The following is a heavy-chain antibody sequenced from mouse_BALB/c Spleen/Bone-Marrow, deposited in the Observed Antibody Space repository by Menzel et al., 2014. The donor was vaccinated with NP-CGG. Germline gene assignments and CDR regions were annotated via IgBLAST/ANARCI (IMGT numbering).Heavy chain of an antibody. J-gene: IGHJ4*01. CDR3: TRSRAYFRDWFAY. D-gene: IGHD2-14*01. Sequence: EVQLQQSGPELEKPGASVRISCKASGHSFTGYNMNWVKQSHGKSLEWIGNIDPYYGTTTFNQKFKDKATLTVDKSSSTAYMQLKSLTSEDSAVYYCTRSRAYFRDWFAYWGQGTSVTVSP. CDR2: IDPYYGTT. CDR1: GHSFTGYN. V-gene: IGHV1-39*01.